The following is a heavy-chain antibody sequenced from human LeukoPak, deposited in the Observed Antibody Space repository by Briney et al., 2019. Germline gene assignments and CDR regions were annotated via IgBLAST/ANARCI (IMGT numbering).Heavy chain of an antibody. Sequence: GGSLRLSCAASGFSFTTYSMNWVRQAPGKGLEWVSSISSSSGHIYYADSVKGRFTISRDNAKNSLYLQMNSLRAEDTAVYYCGSIAYGNWGRGTLVTVSS. J-gene: IGHJ4*02. D-gene: IGHD1-26*01. CDR2: ISSSSGHI. CDR1: GFSFTTYS. V-gene: IGHV3-21*01. CDR3: GSIAYGN.